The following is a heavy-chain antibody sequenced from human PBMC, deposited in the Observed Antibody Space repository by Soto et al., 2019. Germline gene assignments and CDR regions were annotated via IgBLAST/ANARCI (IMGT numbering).Heavy chain of an antibody. CDR2: IYYSGST. D-gene: IGHD3-3*01. V-gene: IGHV4-39*01. CDR1: GGSISRTSYY. Sequence: QLQLQESGPGLVKPSETLSLTCNVSGGSISRTSYYWGWIRQPPGKGLEWSGTIYYSGSTYYNPSLKRRVTISVDTSKNRFSLRLSSVTAADTAVYYCARHFGMLPNFDYWGQGALVTVSS. CDR3: ARHFGMLPNFDY. J-gene: IGHJ4*02.